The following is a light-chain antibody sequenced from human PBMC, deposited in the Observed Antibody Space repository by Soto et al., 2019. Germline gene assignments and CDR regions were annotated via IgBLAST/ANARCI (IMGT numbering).Light chain of an antibody. CDR3: QQLNTYPLT. Sequence: DIQLTQSPSFLSASVGDRVTITCRASQGINSFLAWYQQKPGKAPKLLIYTASTLQTGVPSRFSGTGFGTEFTLTISSPQPEDFATYYCQQLNTYPLTFGGGTKVEIK. CDR2: TAS. V-gene: IGKV1-9*01. J-gene: IGKJ4*02. CDR1: QGINSF.